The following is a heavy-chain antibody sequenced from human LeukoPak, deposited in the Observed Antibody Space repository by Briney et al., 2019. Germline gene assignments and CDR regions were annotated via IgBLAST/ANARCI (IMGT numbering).Heavy chain of an antibody. Sequence: GGSLRLSCAASGFTFSSSAMSWVRQAPGKGLEWVSAISNNGGYTYYADTVQGRFTISRDNSKSTLCLQMNSLRAEDTAVYYCAKQLGYCSDGSCYFPYWGQGTLVAVSS. CDR2: ISNNGGYT. V-gene: IGHV3-23*01. CDR3: AKQLGYCSDGSCYFPY. J-gene: IGHJ4*02. CDR1: GFTFSSSA. D-gene: IGHD2-15*01.